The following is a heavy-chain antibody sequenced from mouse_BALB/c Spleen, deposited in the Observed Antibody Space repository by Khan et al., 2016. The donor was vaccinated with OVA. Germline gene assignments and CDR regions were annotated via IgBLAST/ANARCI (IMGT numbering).Heavy chain of an antibody. CDR3: ARGYEFFPY. CDR2: VNPNNGDT. J-gene: IGHJ3*01. D-gene: IGHD2-12*01. Sequence: EVQLQQSGPDLVKPGASVKISCKASGYSFTVYYMTWVKQSHGKGPEWIGRVNPNNGDTNYNQNFKGKAILTVDKSSNTAYMELRSLTSEDSAVFYCARGYEFFPYWGQGTLVTVSA. CDR1: GYSFTVYY. V-gene: IGHV1-26*01.